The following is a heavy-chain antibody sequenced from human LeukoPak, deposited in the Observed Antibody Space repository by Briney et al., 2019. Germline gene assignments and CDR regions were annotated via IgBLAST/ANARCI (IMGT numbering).Heavy chain of an antibody. D-gene: IGHD6-19*01. CDR1: GGSISSYY. J-gene: IGHJ4*02. CDR3: ARGYSSGWADY. CDR2: IYYSGST. Sequence: PSETLSLTCTDPGGSISSYYWSWIRQPPGKGLEWIGYIYYSGSTNYNPSLKSRVTISVDTSKKQFSLKLSSVTAADTAVYYCARGYSSGWADYWGQGTLVTVSS. V-gene: IGHV4-59*01.